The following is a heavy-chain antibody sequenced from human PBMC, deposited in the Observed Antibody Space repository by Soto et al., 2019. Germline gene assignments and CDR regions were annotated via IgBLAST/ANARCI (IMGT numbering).Heavy chain of an antibody. J-gene: IGHJ3*02. CDR3: AKEFQWELHAFDI. V-gene: IGHV3-30*02. Sequence: PGGSLRLSCAASGFTFSTYGMHWVRQAPGKGLEWVAVMGNDGITTFYADSVKGRFTISRDNSKNTLFLQMNSLRADDTAVYYCAKEFQWELHAFDIGGQGTMVTVSS. CDR1: GFTFSTYG. D-gene: IGHD1-26*01. CDR2: MGNDGITT.